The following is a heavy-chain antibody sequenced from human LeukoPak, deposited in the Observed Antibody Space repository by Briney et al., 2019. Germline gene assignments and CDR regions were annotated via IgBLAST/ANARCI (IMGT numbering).Heavy chain of an antibody. CDR3: ARDQRNSGSYRFEY. V-gene: IGHV1-18*01. D-gene: IGHD1-26*01. CDR2: ITGNNGNT. J-gene: IGHJ4*02. Sequence: ASVKVSCKTSGYTFSGYGISWVRQAPGQGLEWMGWITGNNGNTNYAPSLQGRVTMTTDTSTNTVYMELTSLRSDDTAVYYCARDQRNSGSYRFEYWGQGTLVTVSS. CDR1: GYTFSGYG.